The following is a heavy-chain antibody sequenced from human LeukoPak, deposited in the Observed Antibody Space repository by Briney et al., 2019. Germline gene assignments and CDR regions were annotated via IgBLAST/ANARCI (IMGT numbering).Heavy chain of an antibody. Sequence: VASVKVSCKASGYTFTGYYMHWVRQAPGQGLEWMGWINPNSGGTNYAQKFQGRVTMTRDTSISTAYMELSRLRSDDTAVYYCARERLADMVTAIPGLFDYWGQGTLVTVSS. D-gene: IGHD2-21*02. CDR1: GYTFTGYY. CDR2: INPNSGGT. J-gene: IGHJ4*02. CDR3: ARERLADMVTAIPGLFDY. V-gene: IGHV1-2*02.